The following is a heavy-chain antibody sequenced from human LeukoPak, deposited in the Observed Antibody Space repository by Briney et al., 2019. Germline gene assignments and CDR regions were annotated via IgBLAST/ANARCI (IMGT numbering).Heavy chain of an antibody. V-gene: IGHV3-30*02. CDR3: AKDLAMVRGVIMPG. Sequence: GGSLRLSCAASGFTFSSYGMHWVRQAPGKGLEWVAFIRYDGSNKYYADSVKGRFTISRDNSKNTLYLQMNSLRAEDTAVYYCAKDLAMVRGVIMPGWGQGTLVTVSS. J-gene: IGHJ4*02. CDR1: GFTFSSYG. CDR2: IRYDGSNK. D-gene: IGHD3-10*01.